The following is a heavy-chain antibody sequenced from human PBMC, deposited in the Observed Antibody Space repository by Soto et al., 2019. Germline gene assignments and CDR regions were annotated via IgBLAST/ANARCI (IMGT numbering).Heavy chain of an antibody. CDR3: ARGWGYCSSTSCYDAFDI. V-gene: IGHV4-34*01. CDR1: GGSFSGYY. CDR2: INHSGST. D-gene: IGHD2-2*01. J-gene: IGHJ3*02. Sequence: QVQLQQWGAGLLKPSETLSLTCAVYGGSFSGYYWSWIRQPPGKGLEWIGEINHSGSTNYNPSLSSRVTISVDTSKNQFSLKLSYVTAADTAVYYCARGWGYCSSTSCYDAFDIWGQGTMVTVSS.